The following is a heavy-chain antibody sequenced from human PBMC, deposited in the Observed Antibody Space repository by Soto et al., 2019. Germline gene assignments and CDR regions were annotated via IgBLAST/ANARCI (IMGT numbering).Heavy chain of an antibody. V-gene: IGHV1-3*01. CDR1: GYVFTTSA. CDR3: ARAAGRSKLLPYYFDP. Sequence: VQSGAEVQKPGASVRISCQASGYVFTTSAIHWVRQAPGQSLEWRGWINPATGDTKYSQNVRGRVTFALDTSATTAYLDLRSLASHDTAVYYCARAAGRSKLLPYYFDPWGQGTLVTVSS. D-gene: IGHD3-22*01. CDR2: INPATGDT. J-gene: IGHJ5*02.